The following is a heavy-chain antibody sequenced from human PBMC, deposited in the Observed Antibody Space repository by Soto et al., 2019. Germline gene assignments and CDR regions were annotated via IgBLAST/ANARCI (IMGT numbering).Heavy chain of an antibody. Sequence: ASVKVSCKASGYTFTSYGISWVRQAPGQGLEWMGWISAYNGNTNYAQKLQGRVTMTTDTSTSTAYMELRSLRSDDTAVYYCAIVLYYYDSSDSYAYYIWSQGTMVTVSS. D-gene: IGHD3-22*01. J-gene: IGHJ3*02. CDR2: ISAYNGNT. CDR3: AIVLYYYDSSDSYAYYI. V-gene: IGHV1-18*01. CDR1: GYTFTSYG.